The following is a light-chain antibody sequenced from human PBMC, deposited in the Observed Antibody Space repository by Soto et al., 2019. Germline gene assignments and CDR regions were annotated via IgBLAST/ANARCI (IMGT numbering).Light chain of an antibody. V-gene: IGKV3-20*01. J-gene: IGKJ2*01. Sequence: ILLTKSPGTLSLSPGARATLSCRASQSVSSTYIAWYQQNPGQAHRLLIYGASSRATGIPDRFSGSGSGTDFTLTISRLEPEDFAVYFCQQYGRSPPFTFGQGTKVEIK. CDR2: GAS. CDR1: QSVSSTY. CDR3: QQYGRSPPFT.